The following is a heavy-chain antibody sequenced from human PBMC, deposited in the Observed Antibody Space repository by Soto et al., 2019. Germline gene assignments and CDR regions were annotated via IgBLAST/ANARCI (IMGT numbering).Heavy chain of an antibody. J-gene: IGHJ4*02. V-gene: IGHV3-21*01. CDR3: ASSDDYDFWSGYYF. CDR1: GFTFSSYS. CDR2: ISSSSSYI. D-gene: IGHD3-3*01. Sequence: GGSLRLSCAASGFTFSSYSMNWVRQAPGKGLEWVSSISSSSSYIYYADSVKGRFTISRDNAKNSLYLQMNSLRAEDTAVYYCASSDDYDFWSGYYFWGQGTLVTVSS.